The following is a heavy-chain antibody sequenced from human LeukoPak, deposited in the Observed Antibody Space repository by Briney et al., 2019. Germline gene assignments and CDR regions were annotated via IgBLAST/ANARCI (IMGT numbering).Heavy chain of an antibody. CDR2: IYYSGST. J-gene: IGHJ4*02. CDR3: ASRYYDFWSGSHYFDY. D-gene: IGHD3-3*01. V-gene: IGHV4-39*01. CDR1: GGSISSSSYY. Sequence: SETLSLTCTVSGGSISSSSYYWGWIRQPPGKGLEWIGSIYYSGSTYYNPSLKSRVTISVDTSKNQFSLKLSSVTAADTAVYYCASRYYDFWSGSHYFDYWGQGTLVTVSS.